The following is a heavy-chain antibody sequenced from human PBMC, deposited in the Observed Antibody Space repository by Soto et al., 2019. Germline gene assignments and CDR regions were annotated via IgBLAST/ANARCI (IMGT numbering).Heavy chain of an antibody. CDR2: ISYDGSNK. J-gene: IGHJ6*03. Sequence: SLRLSCAASGFTFSSYGMHWVRQAPGKGLEWVAVISYDGSNKYYADSVKGRFTISRDNSKNTLYLQMNSLRAEDTAVYYCAKGVHPRGLWRYYYYMDVWGKGTTVTVSS. D-gene: IGHD2-21*01. V-gene: IGHV3-30*18. CDR3: AKGVHPRGLWRYYYYMDV. CDR1: GFTFSSYG.